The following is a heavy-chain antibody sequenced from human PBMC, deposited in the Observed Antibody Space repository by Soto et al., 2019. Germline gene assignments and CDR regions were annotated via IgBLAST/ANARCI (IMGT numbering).Heavy chain of an antibody. CDR3: ASPIAARPGYYYGMDV. J-gene: IGHJ6*02. CDR1: GGTFSSYA. D-gene: IGHD6-6*01. Sequence: QVQLVQSGAEVKKPGSSVKVSCKASGGTFSSYAISWVRQAPGQGLEWMGGSIPIFGTANYAQKFQGRVTITADESTSTAYMELSSLRSEDTAVYYCASPIAARPGYYYGMDVWGQGTTVTVSS. V-gene: IGHV1-69*01. CDR2: SIPIFGTA.